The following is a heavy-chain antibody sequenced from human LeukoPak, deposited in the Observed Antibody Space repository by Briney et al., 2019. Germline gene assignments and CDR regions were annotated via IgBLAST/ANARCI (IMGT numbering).Heavy chain of an antibody. CDR1: GLTFSSYW. V-gene: IGHV3-7*01. D-gene: IGHD2-15*01. J-gene: IGHJ3*02. CDR2: IKQDGSEK. Sequence: GGSLRLSCAASGLTFSSYWMSWVRQAPGKGLEWVANIKQDGSEKYYVDSVKGRFTISRDNAKNSLYLQMNSLRAEDTAVYYCASVLVGAFDIWGQGTMVTVS. CDR3: ASVLVGAFDI.